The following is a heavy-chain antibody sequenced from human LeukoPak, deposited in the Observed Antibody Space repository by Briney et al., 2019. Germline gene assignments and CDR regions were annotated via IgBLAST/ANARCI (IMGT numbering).Heavy chain of an antibody. D-gene: IGHD6-19*01. CDR1: GFTFSSYA. V-gene: IGHV3-30-3*01. CDR3: ARDMEDSSGWYLGFYYYYYGMDV. Sequence: GGSLRLSCAASGFTFSSYAMHWVRQAPGKGLEWVAVISYDGSNKYYADSVKGRFTIPRDNSKNTLYLQMNSLRAEDTAVYYCARDMEDSSGWYLGFYYYYYGMDVWGQGTTVTVSS. CDR2: ISYDGSNK. J-gene: IGHJ6*02.